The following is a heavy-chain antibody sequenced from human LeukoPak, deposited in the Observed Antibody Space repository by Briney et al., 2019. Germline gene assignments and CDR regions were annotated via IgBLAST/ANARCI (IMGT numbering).Heavy chain of an antibody. Sequence: PGGSLRLSCAASGFTFSSYSMNWVRQAPGKGLEWVSSISSSSSYIYYADSVKGRFTISRDNAKNSLYLQMNSLRAEDTAVYYCARDLSYYDILTGYSGWGQGTLVTVSS. CDR3: ARDLSYYDILTGYSG. V-gene: IGHV3-21*01. D-gene: IGHD3-9*01. J-gene: IGHJ4*02. CDR2: ISSSSSYI. CDR1: GFTFSSYS.